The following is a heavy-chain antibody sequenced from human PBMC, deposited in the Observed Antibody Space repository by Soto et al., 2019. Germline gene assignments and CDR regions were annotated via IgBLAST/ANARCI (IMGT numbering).Heavy chain of an antibody. V-gene: IGHV4-30-4*01. CDR3: AREAITIFGVVKSYYYGMDV. CDR2: IYYSGST. Sequence: SETLSLTCTVSGGSISSGDYYWSWIRQPPGKGLEWIGYIYYSGSTYYNPSLKSRVTISVDTSKNQFSLKLSSVTAADTAVYYCAREAITIFGVVKSYYYGMDVCGQGTTVTVSS. J-gene: IGHJ6*02. D-gene: IGHD3-3*01. CDR1: GGSISSGDYY.